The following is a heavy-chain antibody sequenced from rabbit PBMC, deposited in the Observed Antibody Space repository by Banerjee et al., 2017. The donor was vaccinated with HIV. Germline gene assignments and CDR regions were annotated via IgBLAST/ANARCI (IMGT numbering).Heavy chain of an antibody. Sequence: QSLEESGGGLVQPEGSLTLTCTASGFSFSSTYYMCWVRQAPGKGLEWIGCIATGSVGTYYASWAKGRFTISKTSSTTVTLQMTSLTAADTATYFCARGSGYGGWGYDFWGPGTLVTVS. J-gene: IGHJ6*01. CDR2: IATGSVGT. CDR1: GFSFSSTYY. D-gene: IGHD4-1*01. V-gene: IGHV1S40*01. CDR3: ARGSGYGGWGYDF.